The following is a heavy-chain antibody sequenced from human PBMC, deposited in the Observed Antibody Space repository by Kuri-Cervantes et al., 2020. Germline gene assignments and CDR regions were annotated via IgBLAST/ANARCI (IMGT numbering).Heavy chain of an antibody. CDR1: GGSISSYY. CDR2: IYYSGST. D-gene: IGHD3-10*01. V-gene: IGHV4-30-4*01. CDR3: ARVCTMVRGVIH. J-gene: IGHJ4*02. Sequence: LRLSCTVSGGSISSYYWSWTRQPPGKGLEWIGYIYYSGSTYYNPSLKSRVTISVDTSKNQFPLKLSSVTAADTAVYYCARVCTMVRGVIHWGQGTLVTVSS.